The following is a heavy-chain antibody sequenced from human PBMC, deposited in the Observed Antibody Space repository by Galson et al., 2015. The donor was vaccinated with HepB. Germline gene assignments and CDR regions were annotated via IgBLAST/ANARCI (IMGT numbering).Heavy chain of an antibody. CDR2: IGLADDT. J-gene: IGHJ3*02. CDR1: GFTFSSYD. CDR3: ARESRAHSTGFDALDI. Sequence: SLRLSCAASGFTFSSYDMHWVRQATGKGLEWVSAIGLADDTYYSGSVKGRFTISREYAKNSLSLQMTSLRAGDTAVYYCARESRAHSTGFDALDIWGQGTLVTVSA. D-gene: IGHD2-8*02. V-gene: IGHV3-13*01.